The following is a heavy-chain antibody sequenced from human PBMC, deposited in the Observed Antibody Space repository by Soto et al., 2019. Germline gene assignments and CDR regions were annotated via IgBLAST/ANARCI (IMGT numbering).Heavy chain of an antibody. CDR2: IYYSGST. D-gene: IGHD3-22*01. CDR1: GGSISSGDYY. J-gene: IGHJ4*02. CDR3: ARGHYYDSSGYSYYFDY. Sequence: QVQLQESGPGLVRPSQTLSLTCTVSGGSISSGDYYWSWIRQPPGKGLEWIGYIYYSGSTYYNPSLKGRVTISVDTSKNQFSLKLSSVTAADTAVYYCARGHYYDSSGYSYYFDYWGQGTLVTVSS. V-gene: IGHV4-30-4*01.